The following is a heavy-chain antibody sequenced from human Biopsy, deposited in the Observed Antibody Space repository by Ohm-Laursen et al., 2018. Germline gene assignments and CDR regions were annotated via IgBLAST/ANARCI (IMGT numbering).Heavy chain of an antibody. D-gene: IGHD3-10*01. CDR2: IYYRGNT. CDR3: ARRLPLRGYAFDV. V-gene: IGHV4-59*08. J-gene: IGHJ3*01. Sequence: SDTLSLTCTVSGDSITTYYWNWIRQAPGKGLEWIGNIYYRGNTNYSPSLKSRVTIPLDTSKNQFSLKLNSGTATDTAVYYCARRLPLRGYAFDVWGQGTLVTVSS. CDR1: GDSITTYY.